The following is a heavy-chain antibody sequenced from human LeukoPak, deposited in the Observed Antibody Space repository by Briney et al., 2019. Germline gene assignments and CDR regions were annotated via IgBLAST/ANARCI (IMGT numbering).Heavy chain of an antibody. D-gene: IGHD2-2*01. CDR2: IIPIFGTA. J-gene: IGHJ6*03. CDR1: GGTFSSYA. V-gene: IGHV1-69*05. CDR3: AREVPADNYYYYSMDV. Sequence: SVKVSCKASGGTFSSYAISWVRQAPGQGLEWMGGIIPIFGTANYAQKFQGRVTITTDESTSTAYMELSSLRSEDTAVYYCAREVPADNYYYYSMDVWGKGTTVTVSS.